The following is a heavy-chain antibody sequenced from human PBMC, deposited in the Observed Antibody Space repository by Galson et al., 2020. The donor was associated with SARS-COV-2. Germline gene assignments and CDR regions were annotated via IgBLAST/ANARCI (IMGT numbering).Heavy chain of an antibody. V-gene: IGHV3-23*01. D-gene: IGHD3-9*01. J-gene: IGHJ1*01. CDR1: GFTFSNCP. CDR3: AKEVPMTGRTDEYFQH. Sequence: GGSLRLSCAASGFTFSNCPMSWVRQAPGQGLEWVSEIRGSGDTTYYADSVQGRFTIYRDTSRNTLYLQMNSLRAEDTAMYYCAKEVPMTGRTDEYFQHWGQGTLVTVSS. CDR2: IRGSGDTT.